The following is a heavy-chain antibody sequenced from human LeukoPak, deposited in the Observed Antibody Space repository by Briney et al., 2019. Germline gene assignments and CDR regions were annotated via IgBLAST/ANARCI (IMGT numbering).Heavy chain of an antibody. D-gene: IGHD1-26*01. Sequence: HSGGTLRLSCAASGFTFSSYGMSWVRQAPGKGLEWVSAITGGGDTTYYADSVKGRFTISRDNSKNTLYLQMNSLRAEDTAVYYCASGSYSSSLAGWGQGTLVTVSS. CDR1: GFTFSSYG. CDR2: ITGGGDTT. CDR3: ASGSYSSSLAG. J-gene: IGHJ4*02. V-gene: IGHV3-23*01.